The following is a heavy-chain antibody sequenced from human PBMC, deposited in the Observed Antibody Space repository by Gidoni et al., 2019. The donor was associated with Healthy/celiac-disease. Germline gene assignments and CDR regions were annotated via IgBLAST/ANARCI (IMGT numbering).Heavy chain of an antibody. Sequence: QVQLQESCPGLVKPSQTLSLTCPVSGGSISSGRYYWSWIRQPAGKGLEWIGRIYTSGSTNYNPSLKSRVTISVDTSKNQFSLKLSSVTAADTAVYYCARGSYYYDSSGYYSSSDYYYYGMDVWGQGTTVTVSS. CDR1: GGSISSGRYY. D-gene: IGHD3-22*01. CDR3: ARGSYYYDSSGYYSSSDYYYYGMDV. J-gene: IGHJ6*02. V-gene: IGHV4-61*02. CDR2: IYTSGST.